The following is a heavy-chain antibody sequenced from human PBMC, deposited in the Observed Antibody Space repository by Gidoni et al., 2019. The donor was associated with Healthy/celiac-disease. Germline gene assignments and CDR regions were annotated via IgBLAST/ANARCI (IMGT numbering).Heavy chain of an antibody. CDR2: IRVSGGST. Sequence: EVQLLESGGGLVQTGGSLRLSCAASGFPFSSYAMSWVRRAPGTGLEWISAIRVSGGSTYYADSVKGRFTISRDNSKSTLYLQMSSLRAEDTDVYYCAKDREWLAPYYFDYWGQGTLVTVSS. J-gene: IGHJ4*02. V-gene: IGHV3-23*01. CDR1: GFPFSSYA. D-gene: IGHD6-19*01. CDR3: AKDREWLAPYYFDY.